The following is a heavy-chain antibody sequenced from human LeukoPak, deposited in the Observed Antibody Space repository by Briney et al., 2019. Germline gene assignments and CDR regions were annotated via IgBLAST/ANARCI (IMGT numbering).Heavy chain of an antibody. Sequence: GSLRLSCAASGFTFSNYWMSWVRQAPEKGLEWVASIDQYGRAKYYVDSVRGRFTFSRDNTKNSLHLQMNSLRAEDTAVYYCVRADSYGSILDYWGQGTRVIDSS. CDR2: IDQYGRAK. CDR3: VRADSYGSILDY. V-gene: IGHV3-7*04. J-gene: IGHJ4*02. CDR1: GFTFSNYW. D-gene: IGHD5-18*01.